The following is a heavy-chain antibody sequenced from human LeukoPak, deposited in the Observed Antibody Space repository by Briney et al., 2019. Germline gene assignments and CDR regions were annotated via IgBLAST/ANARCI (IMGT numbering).Heavy chain of an antibody. CDR3: ARGDFCSKSNCYLRPMDV. CDR2: IYYSGST. D-gene: IGHD3-3*01. CDR1: GGSISVYY. Sequence: SETLSLTCTVSGGSISVYYWNWGPQPPGKGLEWIGDIYYSGSTTYNPSLKSRVTMSEDTAKNQFSLKLRSGTAADTAVYYCARGDFCSKSNCYLRPMDVWGKGTTVTVSS. V-gene: IGHV4-59*01. J-gene: IGHJ6*03.